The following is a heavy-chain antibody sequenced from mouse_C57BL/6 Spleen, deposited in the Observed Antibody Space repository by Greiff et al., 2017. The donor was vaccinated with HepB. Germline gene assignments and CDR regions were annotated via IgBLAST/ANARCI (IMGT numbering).Heavy chain of an antibody. CDR2: IDPSDSYT. CDR3: AGGSGSYFDY. V-gene: IGHV1-69*01. Sequence: QVQLQQSGPELVMPGASVKLSCKASGYTFTSYWMHWVKQRPGQGLEWIGEIDPSDSYTNYNQKFKGKSTLTVDKSSSTAYMQLSSLTSEDSAVYYCAGGSGSYFDYWGQGTTLTVSS. CDR1: GYTFTSYW. J-gene: IGHJ2*01. D-gene: IGHD3-2*02.